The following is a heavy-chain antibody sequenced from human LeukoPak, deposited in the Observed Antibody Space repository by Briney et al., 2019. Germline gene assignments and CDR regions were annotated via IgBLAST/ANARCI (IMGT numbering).Heavy chain of an antibody. CDR3: AAHTYYYSSGSFAY. V-gene: IGHV1-8*02. D-gene: IGHD3-10*01. CDR2: MNPSSGNT. J-gene: IGHJ4*02. Sequence: ASVKVSCKASGYTFTGYYMHWVRQAPGQGPEWMGWMNPSSGNTGYAQRFQGRVTMTRDTSTNTAYLELSSLRSDDTAVYYCAAHTYYYSSGSFAYWGQGILVTVSS. CDR1: GYTFTGYY.